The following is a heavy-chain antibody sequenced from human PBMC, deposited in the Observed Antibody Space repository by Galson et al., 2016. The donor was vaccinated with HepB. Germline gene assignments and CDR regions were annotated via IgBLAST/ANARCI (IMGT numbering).Heavy chain of an antibody. CDR2: ISGNAGST. D-gene: IGHD4-23*01. V-gene: IGHV3-23*01. CDR3: AKSLYGGNF. J-gene: IGHJ4*02. Sequence: SLRLSCAASGFTFSTYAMSWVRQAPGKGLEWVSGISGNAGSTNYVDSVKGRFTISRHNSKNTLYLQMNSLRADDTAVYYCAKSLYGGNFWGQGTLVTVSS. CDR1: GFTFSTYA.